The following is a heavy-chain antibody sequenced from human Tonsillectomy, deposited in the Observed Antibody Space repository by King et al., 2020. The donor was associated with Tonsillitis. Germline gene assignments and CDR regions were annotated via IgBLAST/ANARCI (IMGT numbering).Heavy chain of an antibody. CDR2: TQYDGSNN. Sequence: VQLVESGGGVVQPGGSLRLSCAASGFTFTSYGMHWVRQAPGKGPEWVTFTQYDGSNNYYADSVKGRFSISRGNSKNTLYLQMNSLRAEDTAVYYCAKDHGLGAGGVLYFDCWGQGTLVTVSS. CDR3: AKDHGLGAGGVLYFDC. J-gene: IGHJ4*02. D-gene: IGHD3-16*01. CDR1: GFTFTSYG. V-gene: IGHV3-30*02.